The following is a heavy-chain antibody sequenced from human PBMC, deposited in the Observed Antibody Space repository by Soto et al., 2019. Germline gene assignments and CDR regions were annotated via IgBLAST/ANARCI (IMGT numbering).Heavy chain of an antibody. CDR2: INHSGST. J-gene: IGHJ5*02. Sequence: SETLSLTCAVYGGSFSGYYWSWIRQPPGKGLEWIGEINHSGSTNYNPSLKSRVTISVDMSKNQFSLKLSSVTAADTAVYYCARGFHRRGPHCSGGSCPATNWFDPWGQGTLVTVSS. CDR3: ARGFHRRGPHCSGGSCPATNWFDP. D-gene: IGHD2-15*01. CDR1: GGSFSGYY. V-gene: IGHV4-34*01.